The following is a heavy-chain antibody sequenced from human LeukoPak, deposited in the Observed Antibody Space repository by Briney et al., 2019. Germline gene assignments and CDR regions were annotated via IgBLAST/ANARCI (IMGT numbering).Heavy chain of an antibody. J-gene: IGHJ5*02. Sequence: PGGSLRLSCAASGFTFSSYWMSWVRQAPGKGLEWVANIKQDGSEKYYVDSVKGRFTISRDNAKNTLYLQMNSLRAEDTAVYYCARDRGHYYDSSGYYSSWGQGTLVTVSS. CDR2: IKQDGSEK. V-gene: IGHV3-7*01. CDR3: ARDRGHYYDSSGYYSS. CDR1: GFTFSSYW. D-gene: IGHD3-22*01.